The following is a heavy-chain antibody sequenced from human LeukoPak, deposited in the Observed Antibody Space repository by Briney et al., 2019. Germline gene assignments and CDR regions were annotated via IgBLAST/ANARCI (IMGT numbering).Heavy chain of an antibody. D-gene: IGHD3-16*01. CDR3: ARALGGYFDY. V-gene: IGHV4-61*02. J-gene: IGHJ4*02. CDR1: GGSISSGSYY. Sequence: SETLSLTCTVSGGSISSGSYYWSWIRQPAGKGLEWIGRIYTSGSTNYNPSLKSRDTISVDTSKNQFSLKLSSVTAADTAVYYCARALGGYFDYWGQGTLVTVSS. CDR2: IYTSGST.